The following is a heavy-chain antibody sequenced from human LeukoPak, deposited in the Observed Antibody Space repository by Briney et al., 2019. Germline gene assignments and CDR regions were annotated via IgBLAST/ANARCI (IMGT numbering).Heavy chain of an antibody. Sequence: ASVKVSCKTSGHTFTDYYMHWVRQAPGQGLEWMGWINPKSGGTSSAQKFQGRVTMTRDTSITTVYMEVNWLTSDDTATYYCARADRLHGGPYLIGPWGQGTLVTVSS. CDR1: GHTFTDYY. D-gene: IGHD3-16*01. CDR2: INPKSGGT. V-gene: IGHV1-2*02. CDR3: ARADRLHGGPYLIGP. J-gene: IGHJ5*02.